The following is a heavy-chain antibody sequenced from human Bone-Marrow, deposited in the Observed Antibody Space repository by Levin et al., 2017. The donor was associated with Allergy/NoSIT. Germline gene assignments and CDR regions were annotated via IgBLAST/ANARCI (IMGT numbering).Heavy chain of an antibody. CDR3: AACVRTGNYSHYVDG. CDR1: GGPINSYY. CDR2: IYYSGST. J-gene: IGHJ6*03. V-gene: IGHV4-59*01. Sequence: SETLSLTCTVSGGPINSYYWSWIRQPPGKGLEWIGYIYYSGSTNYNPSLKSRVTISVDTSKNQFSLKLSSVTAADTAVYDCAACVRTGNYSHYVDGWGNGTTVTVS. D-gene: IGHD3-10*01.